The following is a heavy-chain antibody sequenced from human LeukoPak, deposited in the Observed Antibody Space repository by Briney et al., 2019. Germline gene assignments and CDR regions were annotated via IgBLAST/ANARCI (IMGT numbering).Heavy chain of an antibody. CDR1: GYSISSSYY. V-gene: IGHV4-38-2*02. J-gene: IGHJ6*04. CDR3: ARDSGDYYYYGMDV. Sequence: SETLSLTCAVSGYSISSSYYWGWIRQPPGKGLEWIGSIYHSGSTYYNPSLKSRVTISVDTSKNQFSLKLSSVTAADTAVYYCARDSGDYYYYGMDVWGKGTTVTVSS. CDR2: IYHSGST. D-gene: IGHD3-10*01.